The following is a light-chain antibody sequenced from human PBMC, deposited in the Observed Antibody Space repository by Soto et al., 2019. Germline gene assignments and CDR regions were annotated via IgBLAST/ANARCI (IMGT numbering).Light chain of an antibody. CDR3: HHNGTPPPVFT. CDR1: QSVSSSY. Sequence: EIVLTQSPGTLSLSPGERATLSCRASQSVSSSYLAWYQQKPGQAPRLLIYGASSRATGIPDRFSGSGSGTGFTLTISRLELEDFAVYYCHHNGTPPPVFTFAPGTKVDI. J-gene: IGKJ3*01. CDR2: GAS. V-gene: IGKV3-20*01.